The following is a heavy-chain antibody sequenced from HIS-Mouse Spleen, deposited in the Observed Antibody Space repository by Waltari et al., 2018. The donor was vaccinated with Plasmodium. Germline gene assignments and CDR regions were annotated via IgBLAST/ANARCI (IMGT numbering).Heavy chain of an antibody. CDR2: INPNSGGT. D-gene: IGHD6-13*01. Sequence: QVQLVQSGAEVKKPGASVKVSCKASGYTFTGYYMHWVRQAPGQGLEWVGWINPNSGGTNHAQKFQGRVTMTRDTSISTAYMELSRLRSDDTAVYYCARDLAAAGHFDYWGQGTLVTVSS. CDR3: ARDLAAAGHFDY. V-gene: IGHV1-2*02. J-gene: IGHJ4*02. CDR1: GYTFTGYY.